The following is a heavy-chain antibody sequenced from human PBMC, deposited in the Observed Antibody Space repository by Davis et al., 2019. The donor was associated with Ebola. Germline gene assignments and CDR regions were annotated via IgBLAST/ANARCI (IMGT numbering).Heavy chain of an antibody. J-gene: IGHJ3*02. CDR2: INPSGGRT. Sequence: AASVKVSCKTSGYSFIDYYMHWVRQAPGQGLEWMGIINPSGGRTSYAQKFQGRVTMTRDTSTSTVYMELTSLRSEDTAVYYCARMCSGGSCYNDAFDMWGQGTMVTVSS. D-gene: IGHD2-15*01. CDR3: ARMCSGGSCYNDAFDM. CDR1: GYSFIDYY. V-gene: IGHV1-46*01.